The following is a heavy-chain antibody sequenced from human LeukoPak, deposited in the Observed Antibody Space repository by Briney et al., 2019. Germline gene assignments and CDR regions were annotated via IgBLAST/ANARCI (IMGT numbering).Heavy chain of an antibody. V-gene: IGHV3-48*03. CDR1: GFTFSRYE. J-gene: IGHJ3*01. D-gene: IGHD3-16*01. CDR3: ARDLVSGAYTFDV. Sequence: GGSLRLSCAASGFTFSRYEMNWVRQAPGKGLEWVSYISSSGTTVYYADSVRGGFTLSRDNAKNSLYLQMNSLGAEDTAVYYCARDLVSGAYTFDVWGQGTMVTVSS. CDR2: ISSSGTTV.